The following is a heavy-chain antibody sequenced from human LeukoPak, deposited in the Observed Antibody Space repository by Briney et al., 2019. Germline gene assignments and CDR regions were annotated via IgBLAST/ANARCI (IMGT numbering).Heavy chain of an antibody. CDR1: GYTFTGYY. D-gene: IGHD2-2*01. Sequence: ASVKVSCKASGYTFTGYYMHWVRQAPGQGLEWMGWINPNSGGTNYAQKFQGRVTMTRDTSISTAYMELSRLRSDDTAVYYCARSIVVVPAGIYYFDYWGQGTLATVSS. CDR2: INPNSGGT. J-gene: IGHJ4*02. V-gene: IGHV1-2*02. CDR3: ARSIVVVPAGIYYFDY.